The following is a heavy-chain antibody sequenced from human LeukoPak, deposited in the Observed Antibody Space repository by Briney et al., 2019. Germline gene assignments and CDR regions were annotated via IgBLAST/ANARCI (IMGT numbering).Heavy chain of an antibody. CDR2: IYYSGST. V-gene: IGHV4-59*01. D-gene: IGHD2-2*01. J-gene: IGHJ4*02. Sequence: SETLSLTCTVSGGSISSYYWSWIRQPPGKGLEWIGYIYYSGSTNYNPSLKSRVTISVATSKNQFSLKLSSVTAADTAVYYCARASYCSSTSCLPGGYWGQGTLVTVSS. CDR3: ARASYCSSTSCLPGGY. CDR1: GGSISSYY.